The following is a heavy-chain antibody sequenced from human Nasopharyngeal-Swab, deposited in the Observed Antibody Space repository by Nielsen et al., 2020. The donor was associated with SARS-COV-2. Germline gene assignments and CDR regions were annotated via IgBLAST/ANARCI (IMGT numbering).Heavy chain of an antibody. J-gene: IGHJ4*02. D-gene: IGHD6-19*01. CDR3: ARIAVAVSPV. Sequence: SQTLSLTCAISVDSVSINTAACNWIRPSPSRGLEWLGRTYYRSMWNNDYAVSVRGRITINPDPSKNQFSLQLNSVTPEDTAVYYCARIAVAVSPVWGQGTLVTVSS. CDR2: TYYRSMWNN. CDR1: VDSVSINTAA. V-gene: IGHV6-1*01.